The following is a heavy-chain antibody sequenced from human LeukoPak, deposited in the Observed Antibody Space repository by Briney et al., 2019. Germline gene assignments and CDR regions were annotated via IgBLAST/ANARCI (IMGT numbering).Heavy chain of an antibody. J-gene: IGHJ4*02. V-gene: IGHV3-30-3*01. CDR2: ISYDGSNK. Sequence: PGGSLRLSCAASGFTFSSYAMHWVRQAPGKGLEWVAVISYDGSNKYYADSVKGRFTISRDNSKNTLYLQMNSLRAEDTAVYYCARDRRDSSSSVGGNFDYWGQGTLVTVSS. CDR3: ARDRRDSSSSVGGNFDY. D-gene: IGHD6-6*01. CDR1: GFTFSSYA.